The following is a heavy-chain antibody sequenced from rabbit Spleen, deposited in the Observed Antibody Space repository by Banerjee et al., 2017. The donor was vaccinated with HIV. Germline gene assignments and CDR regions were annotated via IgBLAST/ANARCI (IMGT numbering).Heavy chain of an antibody. J-gene: IGHJ4*01. D-gene: IGHD4-1*01. Sequence: QLVESGGGLVQPGGSLKLSCKASGFDFSRYYMTWVRQAPGKGLEWIGDIDPIFGIAVYASWVNGRFTISSHNAQNTLYLQLNSLTAADTATYFCVREVAGKFNLWGPGTLVTVS. CDR2: IDPIFGIA. CDR3: VREVAGKFNL. CDR1: GFDFSRYY. V-gene: IGHV1S7*01.